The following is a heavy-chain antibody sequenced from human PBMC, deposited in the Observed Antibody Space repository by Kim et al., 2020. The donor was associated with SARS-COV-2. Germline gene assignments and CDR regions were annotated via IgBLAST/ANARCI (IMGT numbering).Heavy chain of an antibody. Sequence: GSTYYADSGKGRFTISRDNSKNTRYLQRNSLRAEDTAVYYCARGAAAYDYWGQGTLVTVSS. CDR2: GST. V-gene: IGHV3-53*01. D-gene: IGHD2-21*01. J-gene: IGHJ4*02. CDR3: ARGAAAYDY.